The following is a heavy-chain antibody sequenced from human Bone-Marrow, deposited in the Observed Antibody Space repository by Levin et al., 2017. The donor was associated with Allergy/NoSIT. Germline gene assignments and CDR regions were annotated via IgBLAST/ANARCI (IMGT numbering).Heavy chain of an antibody. V-gene: IGHV4-34*01. J-gene: IGHJ5*02. CDR3: ARVSRRHYDFWSGYPGGWFDP. D-gene: IGHD3-3*01. Sequence: PSETLSLTCAVYGGSFSGYYWSWIRQPPGKGLEWIGEINHSGSTNYNPSLKSRVTISVDTSKNQFSLKLSSVTAADTAVYYCARVSRRHYDFWSGYPGGWFDPWGQGTLVTVSS. CDR1: GGSFSGYY. CDR2: INHSGST.